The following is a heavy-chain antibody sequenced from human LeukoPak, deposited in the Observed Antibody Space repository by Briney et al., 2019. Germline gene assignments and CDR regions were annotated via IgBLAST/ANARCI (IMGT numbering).Heavy chain of an antibody. CDR3: ARVEQKLVLSFVGY. V-gene: IGHV1-2*02. Sequence: ASVKVSCKASGYTFTGYYMHWVRQAPGQGLEWMGWINPNSGGTNYAQKFQGRVTMTRDTSISTAYMELSRLRSDDTAVYYCARVEQKLVLSFVGYWGQGTLVTVSS. CDR2: INPNSGGT. D-gene: IGHD6-13*01. J-gene: IGHJ4*02. CDR1: GYTFTGYY.